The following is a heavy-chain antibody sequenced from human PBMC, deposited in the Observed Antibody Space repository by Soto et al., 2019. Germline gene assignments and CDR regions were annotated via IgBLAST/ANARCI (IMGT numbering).Heavy chain of an antibody. V-gene: IGHV3-13*01. J-gene: IGHJ6*02. D-gene: IGHD5-18*01. CDR1: GFTFSSYD. CDR3: ARAWSNTAMVSGLDGMDV. Sequence: EVQLVESGGGLVQPGGSLRLSCAASGFTFSSYDMHWVRQATGKGLEWVSAIGTAGDTYYPGSVKGRFTISRENAKNSMYLQMNRLRAGDTAVYYCARAWSNTAMVSGLDGMDVWGQGTTVTVSS. CDR2: IGTAGDT.